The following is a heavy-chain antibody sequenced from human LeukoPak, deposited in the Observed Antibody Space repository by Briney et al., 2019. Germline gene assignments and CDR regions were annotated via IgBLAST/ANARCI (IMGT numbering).Heavy chain of an antibody. D-gene: IGHD2-2*01. CDR3: AKGLCSSTSCPLMFDP. Sequence: PGGSLRLSCAASGFTFSSYAMSWVRQAPGKGLEWVSGISWNSGSIGYADSVKGRFTISRDNAKNSLYLQMNSLRAEDTALYYCAKGLCSSTSCPLMFDPWGQGTLVTVSS. CDR1: GFTFSSYA. CDR2: ISWNSGSI. J-gene: IGHJ5*02. V-gene: IGHV3-9*01.